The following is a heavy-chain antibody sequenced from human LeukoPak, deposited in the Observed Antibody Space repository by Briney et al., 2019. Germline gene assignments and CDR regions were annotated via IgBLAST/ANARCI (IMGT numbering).Heavy chain of an antibody. CDR3: AREVPENFNFDY. V-gene: IGHV1-46*01. CDR2: IKPSGGST. CDR1: GYTFTSYY. D-gene: IGHD2/OR15-2a*01. J-gene: IGHJ4*02. Sequence: ASVRVSCKASGYTFTSYYTHWVRQAPGQGLEWMGIIKPSGGSTLYAQKFQGRVTVTSDMSTSTVYVELSSLRSEDTAVYYCAREVPENFNFDYWGQGTLVTVSS.